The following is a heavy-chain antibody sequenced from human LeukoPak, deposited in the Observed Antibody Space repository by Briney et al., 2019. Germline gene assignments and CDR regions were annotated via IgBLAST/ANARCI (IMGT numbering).Heavy chain of an antibody. CDR2: INHSGST. Sequence: SETLSLTCAVYGGSFSGYYWSWIRQPPGKGLEWIGEINHSGSTNYNPSLKSRVTISVDTSKNQFSLKLSSVTAADTAVYYCARGRFSYDSSGYYPFVYFDYWGRGTLVTVSS. J-gene: IGHJ4*02. D-gene: IGHD3-22*01. CDR3: ARGRFSYDSSGYYPFVYFDY. CDR1: GGSFSGYY. V-gene: IGHV4-34*01.